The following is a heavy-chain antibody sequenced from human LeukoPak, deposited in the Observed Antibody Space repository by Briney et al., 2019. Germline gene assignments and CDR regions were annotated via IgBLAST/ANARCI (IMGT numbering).Heavy chain of an antibody. CDR2: ISGIGAGT. J-gene: IGHJ4*02. CDR3: VKKGISAADTFDY. Sequence: GGSLRLSCAASGFTFSTYVMSWVRQAPGKGLEWVSTISGIGAGTYYADSVKGRFTISRDNSKNTLYLQMNSLRAEDTAVYHCVKKGISAADTFDYWGQGTLVTVSS. CDR1: GFTFSTYV. V-gene: IGHV3-23*01. D-gene: IGHD6-13*01.